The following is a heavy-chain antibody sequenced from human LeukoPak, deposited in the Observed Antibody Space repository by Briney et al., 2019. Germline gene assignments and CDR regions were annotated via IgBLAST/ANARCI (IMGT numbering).Heavy chain of an antibody. V-gene: IGHV3-7*01. J-gene: IGHJ6*02. CDR3: ARDAMAAAGPFYYYYGMDV. Sequence: QPGGSLRLSCAASGFTFSSYWMSWVRQAPGKGLEWVANIKQDGSEKYYVDSVKGRFTISRDNAKNSLYLQMNSLRAEDTAVYYCARDAMAAAGPFYYYYGMDVWGQGTTVTVSS. CDR2: IKQDGSEK. CDR1: GFTFSSYW. D-gene: IGHD6-13*01.